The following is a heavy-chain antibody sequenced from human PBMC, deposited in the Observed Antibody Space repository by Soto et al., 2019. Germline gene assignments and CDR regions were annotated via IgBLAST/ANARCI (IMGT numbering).Heavy chain of an antibody. V-gene: IGHV3-48*03. CDR2: INPSGRTI. CDR3: ARDGTTGTANYHYAMDV. CDR1: GFTFSSFE. D-gene: IGHD4-17*01. J-gene: IGHJ6*02. Sequence: GGSLRLSCVASGFTFSSFEMNWIRQAPGKGPEWIAVINPSGRTISYADSVKGRFTISRDNAENSVYLQMDSLRAEDTAVYYCARDGTTGTANYHYAMDVWGQGTTVTVSS.